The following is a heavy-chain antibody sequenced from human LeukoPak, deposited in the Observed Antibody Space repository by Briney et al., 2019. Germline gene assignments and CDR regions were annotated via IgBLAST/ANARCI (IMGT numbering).Heavy chain of an antibody. V-gene: IGHV4-61*02. J-gene: IGHJ5*02. CDR3: ARTEPNRFDP. CDR2: IYTSGST. Sequence: SETLSLTCAVYGGSFSSGSYYWSWIRQPAGKGLEWIGRIYTSGSTNYNPSLKSRVTISVDTSKNQFSLKLSSVTAADTAVYYCARTEPNRFDPWGQGTLVTVSS. CDR1: GGSFSSGSYY.